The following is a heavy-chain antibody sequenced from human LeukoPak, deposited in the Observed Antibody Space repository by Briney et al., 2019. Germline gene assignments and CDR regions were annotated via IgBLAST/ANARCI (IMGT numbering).Heavy chain of an antibody. J-gene: IGHJ6*02. CDR2: ISGSGGGT. Sequence: GGSLRLSCAASGFTFSSYAMSWVRQAPGKGLEWVSAISGSGGGTSYANPVKGRFTISRDNSKNTLYLQMNSLRAEDTAVYYCGKEWLYSRSWYALDVWGQGTTVTVSS. D-gene: IGHD6-13*01. V-gene: IGHV3-23*01. CDR3: GKEWLYSRSWYALDV. CDR1: GFTFSSYA.